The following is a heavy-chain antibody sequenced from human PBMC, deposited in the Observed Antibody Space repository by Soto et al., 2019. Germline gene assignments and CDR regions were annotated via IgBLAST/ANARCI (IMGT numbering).Heavy chain of an antibody. CDR1: AGSISSYY. CDR2: IYYSGST. V-gene: IGHV4-59*01. J-gene: IGHJ4*02. Sequence: PSETLSLTCTVSAGSISSYYWSWIRQPPGKGLEWIGYIYYSGSTNYNPSLKSRVTISVDTSKNQFSLKLSSVTSADTAVYYCARVNPAAAPVFSHRGQGTLVTVSS. D-gene: IGHD2-21*01. CDR3: ARVNPAAAPVFSH.